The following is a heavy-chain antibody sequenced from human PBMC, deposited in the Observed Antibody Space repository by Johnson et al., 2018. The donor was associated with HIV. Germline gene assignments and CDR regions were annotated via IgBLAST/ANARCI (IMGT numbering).Heavy chain of an antibody. D-gene: IGHD6-6*01. Sequence: EVQLVESGGGLVQTGGSLRLSCAASGFTFSSYWMYWVRQAPGKGLVWVSRINSDGSSTSYADSVKGRFTTSRDNAKNTLFLQMNSLRAEDTAVYYCAKGPNGQLDDAFHIWGQGTMVTVSS. J-gene: IGHJ3*02. CDR2: INSDGSST. CDR1: GFTFSSYW. CDR3: AKGPNGQLDDAFHI. V-gene: IGHV3-74*02.